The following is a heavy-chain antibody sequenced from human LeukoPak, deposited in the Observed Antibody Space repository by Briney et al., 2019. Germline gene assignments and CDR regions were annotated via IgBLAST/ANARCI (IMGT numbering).Heavy chain of an antibody. V-gene: IGHV4-34*01. J-gene: IGHJ3*02. Sequence: SETLSLTCAVYGGSFSGYYWTWIRQSPGKGLEWIGEINHSGSTDYNPSLRSRVTISVDTSKNQFSLKLSSVTAADTAVYYCAREPAGIAAAGKALAFDIWGQGTMVTVSS. D-gene: IGHD6-13*01. CDR1: GGSFSGYY. CDR3: AREPAGIAAAGKALAFDI. CDR2: INHSGST.